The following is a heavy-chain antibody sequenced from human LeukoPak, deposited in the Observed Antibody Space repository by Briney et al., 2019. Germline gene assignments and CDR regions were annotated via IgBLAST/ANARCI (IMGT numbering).Heavy chain of an antibody. CDR2: IDYSGST. CDR1: GGSISSSSYY. J-gene: IGHJ4*02. V-gene: IGHV4-39*01. Sequence: SDTLSLTCTVSGGSISSSSYYWGWIRQPPGKGLEWNGSIDYSGSTYYNPSLKSRVTISVDTSKTTFSLTLSSLTAADTAVYYCARLSDFWSGYPGYWGQGTLVTVSS. CDR3: ARLSDFWSGYPGY. D-gene: IGHD3-3*01.